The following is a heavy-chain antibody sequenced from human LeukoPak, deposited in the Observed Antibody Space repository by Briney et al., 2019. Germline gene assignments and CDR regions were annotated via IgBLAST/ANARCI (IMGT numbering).Heavy chain of an antibody. D-gene: IGHD6-19*01. CDR2: IKQDGSEK. Sequence: GGSLRLSCAASRFTFRNNWMSWVRQAPGKGLEWVANIKQDGSEKNYVDSVKGRFIISRDNAKNSLYLQMNSLRAEDTAVYYCARETPDSSGWDWGQGTLVTVSS. CDR1: RFTFRNNW. V-gene: IGHV3-7*01. CDR3: ARETPDSSGWD. J-gene: IGHJ4*02.